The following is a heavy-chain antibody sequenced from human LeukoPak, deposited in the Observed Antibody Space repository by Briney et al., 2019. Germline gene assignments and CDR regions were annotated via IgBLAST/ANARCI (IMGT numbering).Heavy chain of an antibody. CDR3: ARDSSITMIVVPDY. J-gene: IGHJ4*02. D-gene: IGHD3-22*01. CDR2: IAAGGGGI. Sequence: PGGSLRLSCAASGFDFSTYAMAWVRQAPGRGLEWVSVIAAGGGGIQYADAVQGRFTISRDNSKNTLYLQMNSLRAEDTAVYYCARDSSITMIVVPDYWGQGTLVTVSS. CDR1: GFDFSTYA. V-gene: IGHV3-23*01.